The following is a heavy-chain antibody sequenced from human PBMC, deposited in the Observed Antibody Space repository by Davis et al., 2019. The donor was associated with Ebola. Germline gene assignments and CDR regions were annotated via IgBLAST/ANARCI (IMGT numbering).Heavy chain of an antibody. D-gene: IGHD3-3*01. J-gene: IGHJ6*04. CDR1: GFTFSSYG. V-gene: IGHV3-30*18. Sequence: GGSLRLSCAPSGFTFSSYGMHWVRQAPGKGLEWVAVISYDGSNKYYADSVKGRFTISRDNSKNTLYLQMNSLRAEDTAVYYCAKGSVTIFGVATDYYGMDVWGKGTTVTVSS. CDR3: AKGSVTIFGVATDYYGMDV. CDR2: ISYDGSNK.